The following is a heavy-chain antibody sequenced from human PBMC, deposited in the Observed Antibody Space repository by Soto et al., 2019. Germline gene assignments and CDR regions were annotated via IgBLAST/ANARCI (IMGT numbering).Heavy chain of an antibody. CDR2: MNPSTGNS. V-gene: IGHV1-8*01. CDR3: ARRAETNGWNGFGADKYYFDF. J-gene: IGHJ4*02. CDR1: GYTFTSYD. D-gene: IGHD1-1*01. Sequence: QVQLVQSGAEVKKPGASVKVSCKASGYTFTSYDIYWVRQATGQGLEWMGWMNPSTGNSGYAQKFQGRVTMTSDTSISTAHMELSSLRSEDTAVYYCARRAETNGWNGFGADKYYFDFWGQGTLVTVSS.